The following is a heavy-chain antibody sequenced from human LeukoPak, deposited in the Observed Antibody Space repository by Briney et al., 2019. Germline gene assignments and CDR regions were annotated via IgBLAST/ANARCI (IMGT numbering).Heavy chain of an antibody. CDR3: ARSGWPMGGFDP. CDR1: GGSLSSSSYY. D-gene: IGHD3-10*01. J-gene: IGHJ5*02. CDR2: IYYSGST. Sequence: PSETLSLTCAVSGGSLSSSSYYWGWIRQPPGKGLEWIGSIYYSGSTYSNPSLKSRVTISVDTSKNQFSLKLSSVTAADTAVYYCARSGWPMGGFDPWGQGILVTVSS. V-gene: IGHV4-39*01.